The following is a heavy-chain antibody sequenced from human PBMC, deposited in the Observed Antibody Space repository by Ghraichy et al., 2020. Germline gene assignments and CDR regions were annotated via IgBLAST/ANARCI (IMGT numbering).Heavy chain of an antibody. V-gene: IGHV3-23*01. J-gene: IGHJ4*02. D-gene: IGHD3-9*01. CDR2: VSGSGSGT. Sequence: GGSLRLSCAASGFTFSDYAMAWVRQAPGKGLEWVSAVSGSGSGTYFADSVKGRFTISRDNSKNTLYLQMNGLTAEDTAVYYCAKDARYFDFWGQGALVTVSS. CDR3: AKDARYFDF. CDR1: GFTFSDYA.